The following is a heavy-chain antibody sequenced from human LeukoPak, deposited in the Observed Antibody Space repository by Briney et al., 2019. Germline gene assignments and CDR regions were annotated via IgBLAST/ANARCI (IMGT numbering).Heavy chain of an antibody. Sequence: SETLSLTCTVSGGSISSYYWSWIRQPAGKGLEWIGRIYTSGSTNYNPSLKSRVTISVDTSKNQFSLRLSSVTAADTAVYYCARDVRDSSGFYLRAFDYWGQGTLVTVSS. J-gene: IGHJ4*02. CDR3: ARDVRDSSGFYLRAFDY. D-gene: IGHD3-22*01. V-gene: IGHV4-4*07. CDR1: GGSISSYY. CDR2: IYTSGST.